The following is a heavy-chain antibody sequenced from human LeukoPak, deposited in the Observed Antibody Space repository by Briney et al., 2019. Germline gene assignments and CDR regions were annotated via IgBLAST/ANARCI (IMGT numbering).Heavy chain of an antibody. J-gene: IGHJ4*02. Sequence: EWIGEINHSGSTNYNPSLKSRVTISVDTSKNQFSLKLSSVTAADTAVYYCASASYGAPSDYWGQGTLVTVSS. CDR2: INHSGST. D-gene: IGHD4-17*01. CDR3: ASASYGAPSDY. V-gene: IGHV4-34*01.